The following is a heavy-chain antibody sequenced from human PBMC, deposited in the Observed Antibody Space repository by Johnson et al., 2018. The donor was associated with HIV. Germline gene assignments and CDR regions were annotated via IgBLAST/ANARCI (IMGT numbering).Heavy chain of an antibody. D-gene: IGHD2-8*02. CDR3: ARDVIVLVVYAKVGAFDI. Sequence: QVQLVESGGGVVQPGRSLRLSCAASGFTFSSYAMHWVRQAPGKGLEWVAVISYDGSNKYYADSVKGRFTISRDNSKTTLYLQMNSLRAEDTAVYYCARDVIVLVVYAKVGAFDIWGQGTMVTVSS. V-gene: IGHV3-30-3*01. CDR2: ISYDGSNK. J-gene: IGHJ3*02. CDR1: GFTFSSYA.